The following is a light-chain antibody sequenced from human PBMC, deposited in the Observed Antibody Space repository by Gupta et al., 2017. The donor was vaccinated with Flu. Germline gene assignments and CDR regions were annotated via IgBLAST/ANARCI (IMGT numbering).Light chain of an antibody. Sequence: DIVMTQSPDSLAVSLGERATINCKSSQSCLYSPNNKNYLAWYKQKPGQPPKLLIYWASTREAGVTDRFSGSGYGTDFTLTISRRLAEDVAVYYCQQYYGTHGNTFGGGTKLEIK. V-gene: IGKV4-1*01. J-gene: IGKJ4*01. CDR3: QQYYGTHGNT. CDR1: QSCLYSPNNKNY. CDR2: WAS.